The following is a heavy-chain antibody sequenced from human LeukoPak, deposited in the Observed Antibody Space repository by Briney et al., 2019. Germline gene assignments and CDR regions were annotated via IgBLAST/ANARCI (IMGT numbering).Heavy chain of an antibody. CDR2: ISSSSSYI. CDR1: GFTFSSYS. CDR3: ARGNSNYVRGFYFDY. J-gene: IGHJ4*02. D-gene: IGHD4-11*01. V-gene: IGHV3-21*01. Sequence: RTGGSLRLSCAASGFTFSSYSMNWVRQAPGKGLEWVSSISSSSSYIYYADSVKGRFTISRDNAKNSLYLQMNSLRAEDTAVYYCARGNSNYVRGFYFDYWGQGTLVTVSS.